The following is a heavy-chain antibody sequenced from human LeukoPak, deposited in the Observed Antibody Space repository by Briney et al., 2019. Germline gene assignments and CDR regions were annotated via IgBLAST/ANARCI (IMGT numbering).Heavy chain of an antibody. J-gene: IGHJ3*02. D-gene: IGHD1-14*01. CDR2: ISAYNGDT. CDR3: ASYRNGAFDI. CDR1: GFTFTTYA. V-gene: IGHV1-18*01. Sequence: APVKVSCKTSGFTFTTYAISWVRQAPRLGLECMGWISAYNGDTNYAQNVQDRVTMTTDTSTSTAYLELRNLRSDDTAVYFCASYRNGAFDIWGQGTTITVSS.